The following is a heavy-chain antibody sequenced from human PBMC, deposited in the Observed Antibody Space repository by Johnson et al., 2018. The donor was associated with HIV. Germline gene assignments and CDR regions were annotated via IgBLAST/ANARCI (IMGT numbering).Heavy chain of an antibody. CDR3: ARATYYYDTSVYLTRPRAFDV. CDR1: GFTFDEYD. V-gene: IGHV3-20*04. CDR2: INWNGGTP. D-gene: IGHD3-22*01. Sequence: VQLVESGGGVVRPGGSLKLSCAASGFTFDEYDMSWVRQAPGKGLEWVSSINWNGGTPGSADSGKGRFTICRDNAKNSLYLQMNSLRADDTGLYYCARATYYYDTSVYLTRPRAFDVWGPGTMVTVSS. J-gene: IGHJ3*01.